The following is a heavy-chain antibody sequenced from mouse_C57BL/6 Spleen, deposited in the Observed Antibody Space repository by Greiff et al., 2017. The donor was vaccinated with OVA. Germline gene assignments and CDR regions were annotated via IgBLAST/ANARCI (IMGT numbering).Heavy chain of an antibody. Sequence: QVQLQQSGAELARPGASVKMSCKASGYTFTSYTMHWVKQRPGQGLEWIGYINPSSGYTKYNQKFKDKATLTADKSSSTAYMQLSSLTSEDSAVYYCARGTMVTPFAYWGQGTLVTVSA. J-gene: IGHJ3*01. CDR2: INPSSGYT. V-gene: IGHV1-4*01. D-gene: IGHD2-2*01. CDR1: GYTFTSYT. CDR3: ARGTMVTPFAY.